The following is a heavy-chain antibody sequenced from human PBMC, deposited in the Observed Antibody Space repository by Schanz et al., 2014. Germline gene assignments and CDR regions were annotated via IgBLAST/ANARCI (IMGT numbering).Heavy chain of an antibody. Sequence: QVQLVESGGGVVQPGRSLRLSCAASGFTFSSYGMHWVRQAPGKGLEWVAIIWYDGSNKYYADSVKGRFTISRDNSKNSLYLQVNNLRAEDTAVYYCVRDKKGFVAVAGRATFDYWGQGTLVTVSS. CDR2: IWYDGSNK. V-gene: IGHV3-33*01. J-gene: IGHJ4*02. CDR3: VRDKKGFVAVAGRATFDY. D-gene: IGHD6-19*01. CDR1: GFTFSSYG.